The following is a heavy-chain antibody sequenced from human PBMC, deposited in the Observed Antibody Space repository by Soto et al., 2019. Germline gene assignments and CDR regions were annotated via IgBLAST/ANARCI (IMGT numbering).Heavy chain of an antibody. CDR2: IIPILGTP. V-gene: IGHV1-69*11. J-gene: IGHJ2*01. Sequence: QVQLVQSGAEVKKPGSSVKVSCKASGGTFSNFAITWVRQAPGQGLEWMGGIIPILGTPNYAQKFQGRVTISADESTSTAYMGLSSLTSEDTAVYYCARDLPRLWYFDLWGRGTLVTVSS. CDR3: ARDLPRLWYFDL. CDR1: GGTFSNFA.